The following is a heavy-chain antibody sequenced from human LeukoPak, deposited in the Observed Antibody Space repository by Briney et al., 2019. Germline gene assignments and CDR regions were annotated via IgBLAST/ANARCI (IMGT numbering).Heavy chain of an antibody. CDR2: ISYDGSNK. CDR1: GFTFSSYA. J-gene: IGHJ4*02. Sequence: GGSLRLSCAASGFTFSSYAMHWVRQAPGKGLEWVAVISYDGSNKYYADSVKGRFTISRDNAKNSLYLQMNSLRAEDTAVYYCLVVVPAAILNLDYWAREPWSPSPQ. CDR3: LVVVPAAILNLDY. V-gene: IGHV3-30*04. D-gene: IGHD2-2*01.